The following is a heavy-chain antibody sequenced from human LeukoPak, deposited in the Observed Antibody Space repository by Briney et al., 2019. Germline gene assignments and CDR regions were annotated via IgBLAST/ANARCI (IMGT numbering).Heavy chain of an antibody. D-gene: IGHD5-24*01. J-gene: IGHJ3*02. CDR1: GFTFDDYA. V-gene: IGHV3-9*01. CDR3: AKGRDGYNRRAFDI. Sequence: GRSLRLSCAASGFTFDDYAMHWVRQAPGKGLEWVSGISWNSGSIGYADSVKGRLTISRDNAKNSLNLQMNSPRAEDTALYYCAKGRDGYNRRAFDIWGQGTMVTVSS. CDR2: ISWNSGSI.